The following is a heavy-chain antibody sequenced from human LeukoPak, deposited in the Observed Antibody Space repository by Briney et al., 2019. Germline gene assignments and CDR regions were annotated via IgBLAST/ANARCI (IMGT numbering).Heavy chain of an antibody. V-gene: IGHV1-69*02. J-gene: IGHJ3*02. D-gene: IGHD3-3*01. CDR1: GYTFTSYY. CDR2: IIPILGIA. CDR3: ATAGGVVKDTLPHHDAFDI. Sequence: ASVKVSCKASGYTFTSYYMHWVRQAPGQGLEWMGRIIPILGIANYAQKFQGRVTITADKSTSTAYMELSSLRSEDTAVYYCATAGGVVKDTLPHHDAFDIWGQGTMVTVSS.